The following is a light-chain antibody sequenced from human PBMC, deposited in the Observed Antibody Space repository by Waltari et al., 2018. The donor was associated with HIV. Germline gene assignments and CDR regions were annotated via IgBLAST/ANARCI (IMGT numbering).Light chain of an antibody. CDR2: DVS. CDR3: SSYTSSSTLV. J-gene: IGLJ2*01. CDR1: SSEVGGYNY. Sequence: QSALTQPASVSGSPGQSITISCTGTSSEVGGYNYVSWYQQHPGKAPKLMIYDVSKRPSGFSKLFSGSKSGNTASLTISGLQAEDEAYYYCSSYTSSSTLVFGGGTKLTVL. V-gene: IGLV2-14*03.